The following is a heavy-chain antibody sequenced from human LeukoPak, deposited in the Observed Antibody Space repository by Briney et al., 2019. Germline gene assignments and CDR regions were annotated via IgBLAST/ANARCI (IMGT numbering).Heavy chain of an antibody. CDR2: INHSGST. J-gene: IGHJ4*02. CDR1: GGSFSGYY. V-gene: IGHV4-34*01. Sequence: SETLSLTCAVYGGSFSGYYWSWIRQPPGKGLEWIGEINHSGSTNYNPSLKSRVTISVDTSKNQFSLKLSSVTAADTAVYYCARGVNKYYDFWRKEYYFDYWGQGTLVTVSS. D-gene: IGHD3-3*01. CDR3: ARGVNKYYDFWRKEYYFDY.